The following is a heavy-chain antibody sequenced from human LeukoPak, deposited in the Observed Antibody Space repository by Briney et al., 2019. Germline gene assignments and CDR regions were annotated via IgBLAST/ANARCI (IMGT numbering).Heavy chain of an antibody. V-gene: IGHV1-2*02. D-gene: IGHD5-12*01. Sequence: ASVKVSCKASGYTFTGYYIHWVRQAPGQGLEWMGWINPNSGDTNYAQKFQGRVTMTRDTSISTAYMELSRLRSDDTAVYYCARLYSGYGNDYYYKDVRGKGTTVTVSS. CDR2: INPNSGDT. J-gene: IGHJ6*03. CDR1: GYTFTGYY. CDR3: ARLYSGYGNDYYYKDV.